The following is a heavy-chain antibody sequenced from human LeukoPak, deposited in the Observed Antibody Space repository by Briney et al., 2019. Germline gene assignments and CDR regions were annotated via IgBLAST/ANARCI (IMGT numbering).Heavy chain of an antibody. Sequence: ASVKVSCKASGGTFSSYAISWARQAPGQGLEWMGGIIPIFGTANYAQKFQGRVTITTDESTSTAYMELSSLRSEDTAVYYCAREAPAYYYDSGGYPGNYYFDYWGQGTLVTVSS. V-gene: IGHV1-69*05. D-gene: IGHD3-22*01. CDR3: AREAPAYYYDSGGYPGNYYFDY. CDR1: GGTFSSYA. CDR2: IIPIFGTA. J-gene: IGHJ4*02.